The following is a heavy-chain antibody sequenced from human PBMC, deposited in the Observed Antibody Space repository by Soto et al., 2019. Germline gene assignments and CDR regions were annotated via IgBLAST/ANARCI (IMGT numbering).Heavy chain of an antibody. CDR2: MSYDGTNK. V-gene: IGHV3-30-3*01. CDR1: GFNFSAYA. J-gene: IGHJ4*01. D-gene: IGHD7-27*01. Sequence: QVQLVDSGGGVVQPGRSLRLACAPSGFNFSAYALHWVRQAPGKGLEWLALMSYDGTNKYYADSVKGRFTISRDKSKKTLSLQMESLRTEDTAVYFCERDSIRAGDWFLVDYWGHGTLVTVSS. CDR3: ERDSIRAGDWFLVDY.